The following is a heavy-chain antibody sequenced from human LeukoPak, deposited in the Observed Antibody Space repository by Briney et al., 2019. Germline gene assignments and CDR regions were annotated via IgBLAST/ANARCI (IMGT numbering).Heavy chain of an antibody. CDR1: GYTFTGYY. D-gene: IGHD3-22*01. Sequence: GASVKVSCKASGYTFTGYYMHWVRQAPGQGLEWMGWINPNSGGTNYAQKFQGRVTMTRDTSISTAYMELSRLRSDDTAVYYCAREVGYYDSSGYPHRYYYYGMDVWGQGTTVTVSS. J-gene: IGHJ6*02. CDR3: AREVGYYDSSGYPHRYYYYGMDV. CDR2: INPNSGGT. V-gene: IGHV1-2*02.